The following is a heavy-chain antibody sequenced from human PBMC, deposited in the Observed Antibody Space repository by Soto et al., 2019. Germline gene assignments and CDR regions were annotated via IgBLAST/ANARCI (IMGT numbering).Heavy chain of an antibody. J-gene: IGHJ4*02. D-gene: IGHD2-21*02. CDR3: AKGLAVVVPATQGGFDY. V-gene: IGHV3-23*01. CDR2: ISGSAGST. Sequence: GGSLRLSCAASGFTFSSYAMSWVRQAPGKGLEWVSAISGSAGSTYYADSVKGRLTISRDNSKNTLYLQMNSLRAEDTAVYFCAKGLAVVVPATQGGFDYWGQGTLVTFSS. CDR1: GFTFSSYA.